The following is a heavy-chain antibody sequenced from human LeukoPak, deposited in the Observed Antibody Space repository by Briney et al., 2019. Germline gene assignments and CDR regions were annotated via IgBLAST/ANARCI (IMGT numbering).Heavy chain of an antibody. D-gene: IGHD2-21*02. Sequence: GRSLRLSCAASGFTFSSYAMHWVRQAPGKGLEWVAVISYDGSRKYYADSVKGRFTISRDNSKNTLYLQMNSLRAEDTAVYYCSRAILVVMTEIDDWGQVSLVKVSS. V-gene: IGHV3-30-3*01. J-gene: IGHJ4*02. CDR2: ISYDGSRK. CDR3: SRAILVVMTEIDD. CDR1: GFTFSSYA.